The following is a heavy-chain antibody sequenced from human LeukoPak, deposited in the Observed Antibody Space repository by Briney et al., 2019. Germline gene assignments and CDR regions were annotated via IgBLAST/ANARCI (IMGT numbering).Heavy chain of an antibody. CDR2: ISYDGSNK. D-gene: IGHD6-19*01. J-gene: IGHJ6*02. CDR3: ARDGDEEQWLVLPYYYGMDV. Sequence: PGGSLRLSCAASGFTFSSYAMHWVRQAPGKGLEWVAVISYDGSNKYYADSVKGRFTISRDNSKNTLYLQMNSLRAEDTAVYYCARDGDEEQWLVLPYYYGMDVWGQGTTVTVSS. CDR1: GFTFSSYA. V-gene: IGHV3-30*04.